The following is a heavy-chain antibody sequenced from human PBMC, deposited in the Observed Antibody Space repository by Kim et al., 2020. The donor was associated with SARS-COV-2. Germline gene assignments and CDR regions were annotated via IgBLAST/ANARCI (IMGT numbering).Heavy chain of an antibody. Sequence: SETLSLTCTVSGGSISSGGYYWSWIRQHPGKGLEWIGYIYYSGSTYYNPSLKSRVTISVDTSKNQFSLKLSSVTAADTAVYYCARSTYYYGSGSYWGYFDYWGQGTLVTVSS. J-gene: IGHJ4*02. CDR1: GGSISSGGYY. D-gene: IGHD3-10*01. CDR3: ARSTYYYGSGSYWGYFDY. V-gene: IGHV4-31*03. CDR2: IYYSGST.